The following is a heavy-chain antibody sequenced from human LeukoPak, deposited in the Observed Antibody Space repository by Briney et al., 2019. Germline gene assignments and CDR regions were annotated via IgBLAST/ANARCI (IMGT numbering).Heavy chain of an antibody. CDR1: GGSISSYY. Sequence: SETLSLTCTVSGGSISSYYWNWIRQPPGRGLEWIGYIYYSGSANYNPSLKSRVTISVDTSKNQFSLKLSSVTAADTAVYYCARGYAFDIWGQGTMDTVSS. CDR3: ARGYAFDI. J-gene: IGHJ3*02. V-gene: IGHV4-59*12. CDR2: IYYSGSA.